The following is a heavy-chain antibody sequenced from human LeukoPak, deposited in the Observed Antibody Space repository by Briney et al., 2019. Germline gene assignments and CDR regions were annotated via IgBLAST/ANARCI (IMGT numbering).Heavy chain of an antibody. J-gene: IGHJ4*02. V-gene: IGHV3-23*01. D-gene: IGHD3-10*01. CDR3: AKDLKTGGRGLRYYFDY. Sequence: GGSLRLSCAASGFTFSTYAMNWVRQAPGKGLEWVSSISTSSSYIYYADSVKGRFTISRDNSKNTLYLQMNSLRAEDTAVYYCAKDLKTGGRGLRYYFDYWGQGTLVTVSS. CDR2: ISTSSSYI. CDR1: GFTFSTYA.